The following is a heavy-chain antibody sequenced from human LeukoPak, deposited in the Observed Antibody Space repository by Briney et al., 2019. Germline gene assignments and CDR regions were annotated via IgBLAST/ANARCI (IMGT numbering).Heavy chain of an antibody. V-gene: IGHV3-23*01. Sequence: PGGSLRLSCAASGFTFSSYAMTWVRQAPGEGLEWVSEISGSGGSTYYADSVKGRLTISRDNSRNTLHLQMNSLRAEDTAVYYCAKGKFDSSGYYFNYFDYWGQGTLVTVSS. CDR2: ISGSGGST. D-gene: IGHD3-22*01. CDR1: GFTFSSYA. CDR3: AKGKFDSSGYYFNYFDY. J-gene: IGHJ4*02.